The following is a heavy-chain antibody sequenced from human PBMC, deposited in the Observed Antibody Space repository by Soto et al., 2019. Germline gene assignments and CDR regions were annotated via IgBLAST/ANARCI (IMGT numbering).Heavy chain of an antibody. CDR1: GFSFSIYA. D-gene: IGHD6-25*01. J-gene: IGHJ4*02. Sequence: PGGSLRLSCAASGFSFSIYAMSWVRQAPGKGLEWVSSISGSGDSAYCADSVKGRFTISRDNSKNTLYLQINSLRAEDTAVYYCTKERSDHRITAAAIDYWCLGA. V-gene: IGHV3-23*01. CDR2: ISGSGDSA. CDR3: TKERSDHRITAAAIDY.